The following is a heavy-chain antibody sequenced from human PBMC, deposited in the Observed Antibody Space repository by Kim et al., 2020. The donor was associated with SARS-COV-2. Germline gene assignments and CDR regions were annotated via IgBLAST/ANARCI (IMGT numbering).Heavy chain of an antibody. Sequence: GGSLRLSCAASGFTFSSYAMHWVRQAPGKGLEWVAVISYDGSNKYYADSVKGRFTISRDNSKNTLYLQMNSLRAEDTAVYYCARRSVGSGSYFDYYFDYWGQGTLVTVSS. V-gene: IGHV3-30*04. D-gene: IGHD3-10*01. CDR1: GFTFSSYA. J-gene: IGHJ4*02. CDR2: ISYDGSNK. CDR3: ARRSVGSGSYFDYYFDY.